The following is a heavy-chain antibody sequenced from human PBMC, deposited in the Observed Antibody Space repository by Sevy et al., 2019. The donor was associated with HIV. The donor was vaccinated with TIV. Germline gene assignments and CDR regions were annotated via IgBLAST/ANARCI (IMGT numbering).Heavy chain of an antibody. V-gene: IGHV1-18*01. CDR1: GYTFTSYG. CDR2: ISAFNGNT. CDR3: ARDGSLYDSSGYYGGPDAFDI. J-gene: IGHJ3*02. D-gene: IGHD3-22*01. Sequence: ASVKVSCKASGYTFTSYGISWVRQAPGQGLEWMGWISAFNGNTNYAQKLQGRVTMTTDTSTSTAYMELRSLGSDDTAVYYCARDGSLYDSSGYYGGPDAFDIWGQGTMVTVSS.